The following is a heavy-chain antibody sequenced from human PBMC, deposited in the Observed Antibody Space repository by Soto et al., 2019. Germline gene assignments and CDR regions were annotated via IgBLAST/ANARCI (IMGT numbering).Heavy chain of an antibody. CDR1: VYSLTSGYH. CDR2: IYHSGTT. CDR3: VRVYGRSSCFFDS. J-gene: IGHJ4*02. V-gene: IGHV4-38-2*01. Sequence: KPSESLSITCGVSVYSLTSGYHWGWIRQPPGRGLEWIGTIYHSGTTYYNPSLMSRVTMSVDTSKNQFSLKVTSATAADTAVYFCVRVYGRSSCFFDSWGQGTLVTVSS. D-gene: IGHD6-6*01.